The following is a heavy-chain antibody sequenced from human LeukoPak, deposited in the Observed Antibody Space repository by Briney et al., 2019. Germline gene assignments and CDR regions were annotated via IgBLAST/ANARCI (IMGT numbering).Heavy chain of an antibody. D-gene: IGHD6-19*01. Sequence: PGGSLRLSCAASGFTFSSYAMSWVRQAPGKGLEWVSAISGSGGSTYYADSVKGRFTISRDNSKNTLYLQMNSLRAEDTAVYYCATTDKAAIPGIAVAGTNDYWGLGTLVTVSS. J-gene: IGHJ4*02. CDR2: ISGSGGST. CDR3: ATTDKAAIPGIAVAGTNDY. V-gene: IGHV3-23*01. CDR1: GFTFSSYA.